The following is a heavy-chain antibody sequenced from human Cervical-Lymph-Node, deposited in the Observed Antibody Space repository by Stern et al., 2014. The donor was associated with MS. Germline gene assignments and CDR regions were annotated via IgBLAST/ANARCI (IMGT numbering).Heavy chain of an antibody. CDR3: NTWRDTSGRFPLGGY. V-gene: IGHV3-15*01. J-gene: IGHJ4*02. CDR2: IKSETDETP. Sequence: EVQLVESGGGLIKPGGSLRLSCAASGFTFNKAWMSWVRQAPGKGLEWVGRIKSETDETPDYAAPVKGRFTISRDDSKDTLYLQMSSLKTEDTAMYYCNTWRDTSGRFPLGGYWGQGTLVTVSS. D-gene: IGHD1-26*01. CDR1: GFTFNKAW.